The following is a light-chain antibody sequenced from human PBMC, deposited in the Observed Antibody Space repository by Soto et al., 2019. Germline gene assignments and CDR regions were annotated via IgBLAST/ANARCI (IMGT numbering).Light chain of an antibody. CDR2: DAS. CDR3: QQSYSTPLT. CDR1: QSISNR. Sequence: DIQMTQSPSTLSASVGDRVTITCRASQSISNRLAWYQQKPGKAPKVLIYDASSLESGVPSRFSGSGSGSGTDFILTISSLQPEDFATYYCQQSYSTPLTFGGGTKVDIK. V-gene: IGKV1-5*01. J-gene: IGKJ4*01.